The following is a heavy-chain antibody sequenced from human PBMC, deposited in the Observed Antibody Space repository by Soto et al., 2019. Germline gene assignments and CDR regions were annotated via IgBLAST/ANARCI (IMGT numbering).Heavy chain of an antibody. CDR1: GYTFTSYD. J-gene: IGHJ6*02. CDR3: ALRPNQWLVPYGMDV. D-gene: IGHD6-19*01. Sequence: QVQLVQSGAEVKKPGASVKVSCKASGYTFTSYDINWVRQATGQGLEWMGWMNPNSGNTGYAQKFQGRVTMTRNTSISTAYMELSSLRSEDTAVYYCALRPNQWLVPYGMDVWGQGTTFTVSS. CDR2: MNPNSGNT. V-gene: IGHV1-8*01.